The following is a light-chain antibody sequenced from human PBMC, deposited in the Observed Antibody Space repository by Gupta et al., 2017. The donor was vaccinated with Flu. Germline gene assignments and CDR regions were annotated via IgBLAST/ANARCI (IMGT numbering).Light chain of an antibody. CDR2: NSN. CDR3: LLYYSGTGV. V-gene: IGLV7-43*01. CDR1: TGGVTSDYY. Sequence: QTVVTQEPSLTVCPGGPVTPTCASSTGGVTSDYYPNWCQQKPGQPPRVLIYNSNNNHSWTPRRFAGSLLRSKAALTLSGAQPEDEAEYYCLLYYSGTGVFGSGTKLTVL. J-gene: IGLJ3*02.